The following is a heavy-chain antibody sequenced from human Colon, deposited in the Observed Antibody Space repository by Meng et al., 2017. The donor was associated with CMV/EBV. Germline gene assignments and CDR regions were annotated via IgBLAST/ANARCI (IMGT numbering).Heavy chain of an antibody. CDR3: ARGPYVSSSTWRNDY. J-gene: IGHJ4*02. D-gene: IGHD2-2*01. CDR2: INWAGSST. CDR1: GFTFVDFA. V-gene: IGHV3-20*04. Sequence: GESLKISCAASGFTFVDFAMIWARQVPGKGLEWVSSINWAGSSTYYADSVKGRFTISRDSANNLLFLQMDSLRLEDTALYYCARGPYVSSSTWRNDYWGQGTLVTVSS.